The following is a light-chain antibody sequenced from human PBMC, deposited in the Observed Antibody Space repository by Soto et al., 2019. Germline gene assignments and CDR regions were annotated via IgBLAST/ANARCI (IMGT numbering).Light chain of an antibody. V-gene: IGLV3-1*01. CDR1: NIGAGYD. CDR2: QDS. CDR3: QAWDSSTYV. Sequence: VLTQPPSVSGAPGQRVTISCTGSSSNIGAGYDVHWYQQKPGQSPVLVIYQDSKRPSGIPERFSGSNSGNTATLTISGTQAMDEADYYCQAWDSSTYVFGTGTKVTVL. J-gene: IGLJ1*01.